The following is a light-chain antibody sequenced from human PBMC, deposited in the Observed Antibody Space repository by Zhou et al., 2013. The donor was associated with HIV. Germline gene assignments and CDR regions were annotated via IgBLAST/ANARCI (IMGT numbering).Light chain of an antibody. CDR1: QSISSW. Sequence: DIQMTQSPSTLSASVGDRVTITCRASQSISSWLARYQQKPGKAPNLLIYKASVLETGVPSRFSGGGSGTQFTLTISSLQPDDFATYYCQQYESDMITFGQGTRLEIK. CDR3: QQYESDMIT. V-gene: IGKV1-5*03. CDR2: KAS. J-gene: IGKJ5*01.